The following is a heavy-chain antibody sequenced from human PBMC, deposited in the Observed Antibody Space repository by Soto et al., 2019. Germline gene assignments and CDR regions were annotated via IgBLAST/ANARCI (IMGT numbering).Heavy chain of an antibody. Sequence: PGGSLRLSCAASGFTVSSNYMSWVRQAPGKGLEWVSVIYSGGSTYYADSVKGRFTISRDNSKNTLYLQMNSLRAEDTAVYYCARVYGSGSYLNWFDPWGQGTLVTVSS. CDR1: GFTVSSNY. D-gene: IGHD3-10*01. CDR2: IYSGGST. J-gene: IGHJ5*02. CDR3: ARVYGSGSYLNWFDP. V-gene: IGHV3-53*01.